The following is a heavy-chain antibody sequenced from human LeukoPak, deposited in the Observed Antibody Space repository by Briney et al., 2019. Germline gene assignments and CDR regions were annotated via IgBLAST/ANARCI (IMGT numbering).Heavy chain of an antibody. D-gene: IGHD2-2*01. CDR2: IWYDGSNK. Sequence: GRSLRLSCAASGFTFSSYGMHWVRQAPGKGLEWVAVIWYDGSNKYYADSVKGRFTISRDNSKNTLYLQMNSLRAEDTAVYYCAKEGDCSSTSCYYRGEYYFDYWGQGTLVTVSS. V-gene: IGHV3-33*06. CDR1: GFTFSSYG. J-gene: IGHJ4*02. CDR3: AKEGDCSSTSCYYRGEYYFDY.